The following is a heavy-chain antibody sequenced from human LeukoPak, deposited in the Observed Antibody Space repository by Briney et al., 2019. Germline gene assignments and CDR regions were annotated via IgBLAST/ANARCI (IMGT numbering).Heavy chain of an antibody. Sequence: SETLSLTCTVSGGSISSYYWSWIRQPPGKGLEWIGYIYYSGRTNYNPSLKSRVTISVDTSKNQFSLKLSSVTAADTAVYYCARVHGTYYDILTGYYAWFDPWGQGTLVTVSS. J-gene: IGHJ5*02. CDR2: IYYSGRT. D-gene: IGHD3-9*01. V-gene: IGHV4-59*01. CDR1: GGSISSYY. CDR3: ARVHGTYYDILTGYYAWFDP.